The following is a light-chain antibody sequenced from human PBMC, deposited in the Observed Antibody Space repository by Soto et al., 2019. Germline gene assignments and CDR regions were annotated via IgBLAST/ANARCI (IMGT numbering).Light chain of an antibody. CDR2: DTS. J-gene: IGKJ1*01. Sequence: ETVMMQSPGTLSVSPGDRATLSCRASQSISTNLAWYQQKPGQPPRLLIYDTSTRATGVPARFSGRGYGKELTLTISSLEPEDFAVYYCQQYGDSAWAFGQGTKVDIK. CDR3: QQYGDSAWA. CDR1: QSISTN. V-gene: IGKV3-15*01.